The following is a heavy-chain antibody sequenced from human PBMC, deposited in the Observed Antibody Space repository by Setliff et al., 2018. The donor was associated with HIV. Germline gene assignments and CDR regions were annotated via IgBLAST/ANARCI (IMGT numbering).Heavy chain of an antibody. CDR3: TRHLPVYYGSGVSYYFDY. CDR2: IANDGST. J-gene: IGHJ4*02. V-gene: IGHV4-59*08. CDR1: GDSISSYY. D-gene: IGHD3-10*01. Sequence: PSETLSLTCNVSGDSISSYYWSWIRQPPGKGLEWIGYIANDGSTNYNPPLKSRLSISVDTSKNQVSLKLTSVTAADTAVYYCTRHLPVYYGSGVSYYFDYWGQGTLVTVSS.